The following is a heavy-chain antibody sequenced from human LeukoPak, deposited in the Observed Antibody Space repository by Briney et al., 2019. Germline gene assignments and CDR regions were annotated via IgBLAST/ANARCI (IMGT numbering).Heavy chain of an antibody. CDR1: GGSFSGYY. CDR2: INHSGST. V-gene: IGHV4-34*01. J-gene: IGHJ5*02. CDR3: ARAPLFWFLPRQNWFDP. D-gene: IGHD2-21*01. Sequence: SETLSLTCAVYGGSFSGYYWSWIRQPPGKGLEWIREINHSGSTNYNPSLKSRVTISVDTSKNQFSLKLSSVTAADTAVYYCARAPLFWFLPRQNWFDPRGQGTLVTVSS.